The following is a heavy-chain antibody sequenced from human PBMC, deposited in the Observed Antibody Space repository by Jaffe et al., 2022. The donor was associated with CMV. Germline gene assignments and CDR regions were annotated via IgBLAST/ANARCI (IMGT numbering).Heavy chain of an antibody. V-gene: IGHV3-11*01. CDR2: ISSSGTTI. J-gene: IGHJ5*02. CDR1: GFTFSDYY. CDR3: ARSKKATQVGAWGWFDP. Sequence: QVQLVESGGGLVKPGGSLRLSCAASGFTFSDYYMSWLRQAPGKGLEWVSYISSSGTTIYYTDSVKGRFTISRDDAKNSLSLQMNSLRAEDTAMYFCARSKKATQVGAWGWFDPWGQGTLVTVSS. D-gene: IGHD1-26*01.